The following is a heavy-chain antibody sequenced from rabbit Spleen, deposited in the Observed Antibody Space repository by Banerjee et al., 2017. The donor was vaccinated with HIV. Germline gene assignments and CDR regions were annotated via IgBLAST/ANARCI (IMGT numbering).Heavy chain of an antibody. CDR1: GCFFSSSYY. J-gene: IGHJ6*01. D-gene: IGHD1-1*01. CDR2: IGAGSSGTS. V-gene: IGHV1S45*01. Sequence: QEQLVESGGGLVQPEGSLTLTCTASGCFFSSSYYMCWVRQAPGKGLEWIACIGAGSSGTSYYASWAKGRFTISKTSSTTVTLQMTSLTAADTATYFCARDTSSSFSSYGMDLWGQGTLVTV. CDR3: ARDTSSSFSSYGMDL.